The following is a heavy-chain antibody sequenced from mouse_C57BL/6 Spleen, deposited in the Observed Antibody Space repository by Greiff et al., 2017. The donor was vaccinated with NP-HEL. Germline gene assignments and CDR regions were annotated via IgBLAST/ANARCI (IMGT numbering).Heavy chain of an antibody. CDR2: IYPGDGDT. V-gene: IGHV1-80*01. CDR1: GYAFSSYW. CDR3: AREGLGRGWYFDV. Sequence: QVQLKESGAELVKPGASVKISCKASGYAFSSYWMNWVKQRPGKGLEWIGQIYPGDGDTNYNGKFKGKATLTADKSSSTAYMQLSSLTSEDSAVYFCAREGLGRGWYFDVWGTGTTVTVSS. J-gene: IGHJ1*03. D-gene: IGHD4-1*01.